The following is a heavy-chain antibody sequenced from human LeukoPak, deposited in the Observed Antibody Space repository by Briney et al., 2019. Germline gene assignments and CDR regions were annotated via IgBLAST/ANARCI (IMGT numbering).Heavy chain of an antibody. V-gene: IGHV3-30*02. Sequence: GGSLRLSCAASGFTFSSYGMHWVRQAPGKGLEWVAFIWYDGSNKYYADSAKGRFTISRDNSKNTLYLQMNSLRAEDTAVYYCAKDEGIAVAGIPDYWGQGTLVTVSS. D-gene: IGHD6-19*01. CDR2: IWYDGSNK. J-gene: IGHJ4*02. CDR3: AKDEGIAVAGIPDY. CDR1: GFTFSSYG.